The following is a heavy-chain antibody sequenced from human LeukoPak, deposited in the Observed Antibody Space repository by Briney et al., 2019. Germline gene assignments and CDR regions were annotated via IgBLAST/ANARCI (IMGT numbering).Heavy chain of an antibody. V-gene: IGHV3-48*01. CDR3: ARGIAAAGTPYYFDY. Sequence: PGGSLRLSCAASTFTFSSYNMTWVRQAPGKGLEWVSYISSSSSTIYYADSVKGRFTISRDNAKNSLYLQMNSLRAEDTAVYYCARGIAAAGTPYYFDYWGQGTLVTVSS. J-gene: IGHJ4*02. CDR1: TFTFSSYN. CDR2: ISSSSSTI. D-gene: IGHD6-13*01.